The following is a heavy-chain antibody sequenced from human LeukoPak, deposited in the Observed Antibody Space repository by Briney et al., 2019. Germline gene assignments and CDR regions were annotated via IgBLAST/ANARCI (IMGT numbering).Heavy chain of an antibody. CDR2: INPNSGGT. J-gene: IGHJ4*02. D-gene: IGHD1-26*01. Sequence: ASVKVSCKASGYTFTGYYMHWVRQAPGQGLEWMGWINPNSGGTNYAQKFQGRVTMTRDTSISTAYMELSRLRSDDTAVYYCARGKWELLRPYYFDYWGQGTLVTVSP. V-gene: IGHV1-2*02. CDR3: ARGKWELLRPYYFDY. CDR1: GYTFTGYY.